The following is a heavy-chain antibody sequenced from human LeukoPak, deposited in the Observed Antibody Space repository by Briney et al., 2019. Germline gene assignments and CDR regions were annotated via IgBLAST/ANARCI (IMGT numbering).Heavy chain of an antibody. D-gene: IGHD3-3*01. Sequence: SETLSLTCTVSGGSISGYYWGWIRQPPGKGLEWIGYIYYSGSTNYNPSLESRVTISVDTSKNQFSLKLSSVTAGDTAVYYCARNDHWSGYYNYWGQGTLVTVSS. CDR2: IYYSGST. CDR3: ARNDHWSGYYNY. V-gene: IGHV4-59*01. J-gene: IGHJ4*02. CDR1: GGSISGYY.